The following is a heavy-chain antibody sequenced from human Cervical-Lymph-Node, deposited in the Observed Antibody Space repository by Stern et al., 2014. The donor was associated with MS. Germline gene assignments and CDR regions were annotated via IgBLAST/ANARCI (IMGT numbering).Heavy chain of an antibody. CDR3: ASSSYDSSGYPSDY. Sequence: QVQLVQSGAEVKKPGASVKVSCKASAYTFTSYYMQWVRQAPGQGLEWMGIINPSGTSTSYAQKFKGRVTMTRDTSTSTVYMEMSSLRSEDTAMYYCASSSYDSSGYPSDYWGQGTLVTVSS. V-gene: IGHV1-46*01. J-gene: IGHJ4*02. D-gene: IGHD3-22*01. CDR2: INPSGTST. CDR1: AYTFTSYY.